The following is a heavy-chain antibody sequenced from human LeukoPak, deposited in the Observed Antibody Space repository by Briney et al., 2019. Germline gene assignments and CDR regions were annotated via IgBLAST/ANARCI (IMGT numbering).Heavy chain of an antibody. CDR2: ISAYNGNT. CDR1: GYTFTSYY. CDR3: ARDADSSSWSTFNWFDP. J-gene: IGHJ5*02. V-gene: IGHV1-18*04. D-gene: IGHD6-13*01. Sequence: GASVKVSCKASGYTFTSYYMHWVRQAPGQGLEWMGWISAYNGNTNYAQKLQGRVTMTTDTSTSTAYMELRSLRSDDTAVYYCARDADSSSWSTFNWFDPWGQGTLVTVSS.